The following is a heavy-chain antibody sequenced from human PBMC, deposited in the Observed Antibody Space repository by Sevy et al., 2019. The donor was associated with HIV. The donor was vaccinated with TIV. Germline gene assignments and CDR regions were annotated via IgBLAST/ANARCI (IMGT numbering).Heavy chain of an antibody. V-gene: IGHV3-43*01. D-gene: IGHD6-13*01. J-gene: IGHJ4*02. CDR2: ISWDGGST. CDR3: AKEGWYSSSWRIHFDY. CDR1: GFTFDDYT. Sequence: GGSLRLSCAASGFTFDDYTMHWVRQAPGKGLEWVSLISWDGGSTYYADSVKGRFTISRDNSKNSLYLQMNSLRTEDTALYYCAKEGWYSSSWRIHFDYWGQGTLVTVSS.